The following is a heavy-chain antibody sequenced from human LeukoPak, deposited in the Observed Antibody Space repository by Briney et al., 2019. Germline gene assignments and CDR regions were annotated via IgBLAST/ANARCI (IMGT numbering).Heavy chain of an antibody. CDR3: ATSPSYYYYYMDV. J-gene: IGHJ6*03. V-gene: IGHV4-34*01. CDR1: GGSFSGYY. Sequence: SETLSLTRAVYGGSFSGYYWSWIRQPPGKGLEWIGEINHSGSTNYNPSLKSRVTISVDTSKNQFSLKLSSVTAADTAVYYCATSPSYYYYYMDVWGKGTTVTISS. CDR2: INHSGST.